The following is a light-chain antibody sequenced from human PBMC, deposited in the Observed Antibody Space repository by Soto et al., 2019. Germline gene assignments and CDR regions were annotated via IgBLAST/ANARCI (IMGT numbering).Light chain of an antibody. CDR3: QQSYSTPLT. CDR1: QSISSY. Sequence: DIQMTQSPSSLSASVGDRVTITCRASQSISSYLNWYQQKPGKAPKLLIYAASSLQSGVPSRVSGSGSGTAFTLTISSLQPEDFATYYCQQSYSTPLTFGGGTKVEIK. J-gene: IGKJ4*01. CDR2: AAS. V-gene: IGKV1-39*01.